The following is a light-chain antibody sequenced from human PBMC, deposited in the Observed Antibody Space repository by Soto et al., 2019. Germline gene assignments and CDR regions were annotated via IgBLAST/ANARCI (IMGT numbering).Light chain of an antibody. CDR2: RDE. V-gene: IGLV1-44*01. J-gene: IGLJ3*02. CDR3: AAWDDSLDGWV. CDR1: SSNIGENT. Sequence: QPVLTQPPSASGTPGQRVTISCSGGSSNIGENTVNWYQQLPGSAPKLLIYRDEQRPSGVPDRFSGSKSDTSASLAISGLQSEDEADYYCAAWDDSLDGWVFGGGTKVTVL.